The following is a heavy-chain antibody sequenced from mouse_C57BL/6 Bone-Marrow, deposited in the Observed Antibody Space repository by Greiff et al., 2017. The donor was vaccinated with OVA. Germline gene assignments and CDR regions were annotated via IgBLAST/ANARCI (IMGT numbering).Heavy chain of an antibody. Sequence: QVQLQQSGAELVRPGTSVKVSCKASGYAFTNYLIEWVKQRPGQGLEWIGVINPGSGGTNYNEKFKGKATLTADKSSSTAYMQLSSLTSEDSAVYCCARDWVYWYFDVWGTGTTVTVSS. V-gene: IGHV1-54*01. D-gene: IGHD4-1*01. CDR2: INPGSGGT. J-gene: IGHJ1*03. CDR3: ARDWVYWYFDV. CDR1: GYAFTNYL.